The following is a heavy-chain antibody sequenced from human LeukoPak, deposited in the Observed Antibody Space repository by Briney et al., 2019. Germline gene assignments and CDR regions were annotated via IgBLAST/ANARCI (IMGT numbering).Heavy chain of an antibody. CDR1: GFTFDDYG. D-gene: IGHD5-18*01. V-gene: IGHV3-20*04. Sequence: GGSLRLSCAASGFTFDDYGMSWVRQAPGKGLEWVSGINWNGGSTGYADSVKGRFTISRDNAKNSPYLQMNSLRAEDTALYFCARGAEVQLWSYYFDYWGQGTLVTVSS. CDR3: ARGAEVQLWSYYFDY. CDR2: INWNGGST. J-gene: IGHJ4*02.